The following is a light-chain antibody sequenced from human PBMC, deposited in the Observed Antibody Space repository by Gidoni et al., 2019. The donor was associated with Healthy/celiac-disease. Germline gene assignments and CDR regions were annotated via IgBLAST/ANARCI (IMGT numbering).Light chain of an antibody. J-gene: IGKJ1*01. Sequence: EIVMTQSPATLSVSPGERATLSCRASQSVSSNLAWYQQKPGQAPRLLIYGASTRATGIPARVSGSGSGAEFTLTISSLQSEDFAVYCCQQYNNWPRGTFGQGTKVEIK. CDR2: GAS. V-gene: IGKV3-15*01. CDR1: QSVSSN. CDR3: QQYNNWPRGT.